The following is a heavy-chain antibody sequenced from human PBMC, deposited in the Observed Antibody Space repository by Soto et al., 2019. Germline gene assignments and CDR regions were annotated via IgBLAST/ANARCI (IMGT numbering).Heavy chain of an antibody. J-gene: IGHJ4*02. CDR3: ARSTMVRGVTSY. D-gene: IGHD3-10*01. V-gene: IGHV3-21*01. CDR2: ISSSSSYI. CDR1: GFTFSSYS. Sequence: GGSLRLSCAASGFTFSSYSMNWVRQAPGKGLEWVSSISSSSSYIYYADSVKGRFTISRDNAKNSLYLQMNSLRAEDTAVYYCARSTMVRGVTSYWGQGTLVNVSS.